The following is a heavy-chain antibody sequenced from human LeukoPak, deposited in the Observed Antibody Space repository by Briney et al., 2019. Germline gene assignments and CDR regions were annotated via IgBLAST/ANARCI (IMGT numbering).Heavy chain of an antibody. D-gene: IGHD6-13*01. CDR2: IYGSRST. Sequence: PSETLSLTCTVSGDSISSLFLSWIRQPAGKGLEWIGRIYGSRSTTYNPSLKSRVTISVDTSKNQFSLKLSSVTAADTAVYYCARTTEAHSWRTRYYDYYMDVWGKGTTVTVSS. J-gene: IGHJ6*03. V-gene: IGHV4-4*07. CDR1: GDSISSLF. CDR3: ARTTEAHSWRTRYYDYYMDV.